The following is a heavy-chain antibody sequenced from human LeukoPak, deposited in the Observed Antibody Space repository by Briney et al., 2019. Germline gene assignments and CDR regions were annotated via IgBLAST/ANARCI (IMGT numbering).Heavy chain of an antibody. CDR3: ARSRGITGTTIYYYYMDV. J-gene: IGHJ6*03. D-gene: IGHD1-7*01. Sequence: ASVKVSCKASGYTFTSYGISWVRQAPGQGLEWMGWISAYNGNTNYAQKLQGRVTMTTDTSTSTAYMELRSLRSDDTAVYYCARSRGITGTTIYYYYMDVWGKGTTVTVSS. CDR2: ISAYNGNT. CDR1: GYTFTSYG. V-gene: IGHV1-18*01.